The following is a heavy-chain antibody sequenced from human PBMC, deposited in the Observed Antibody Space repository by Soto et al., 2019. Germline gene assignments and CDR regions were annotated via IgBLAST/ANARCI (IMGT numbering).Heavy chain of an antibody. D-gene: IGHD4-17*01. CDR1: GFTFSDYY. V-gene: IGHV3-11*06. Sequence: QVQLVESGGGLVKPGGSLRLSCAASGFTFSDYYMSWIRQSPGKGLEWVSYISSSSSYTKYADSVKGRFTNSRDNAKNSLLMQLRTLKADDTSVSYCARAISGYGYYDPYYYYCMDVWGQGTTVTVSS. CDR3: ARAISGYGYYDPYYYYCMDV. J-gene: IGHJ6*02. CDR2: ISSSSSYT.